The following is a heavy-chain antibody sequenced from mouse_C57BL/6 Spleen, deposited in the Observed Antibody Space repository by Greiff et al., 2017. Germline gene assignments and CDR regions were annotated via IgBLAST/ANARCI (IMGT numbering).Heavy chain of an antibody. J-gene: IGHJ2*01. CDR3: ARQGYGSSYDYFDY. D-gene: IGHD1-1*01. CDR1: GYTFTSYG. CDR2: IYPRSGNT. V-gene: IGHV1-81*01. Sequence: QVQLKESGAELARPGASVKLSCKASGYTFTSYGISWVKQRTGQGLEWIGEIYPRSGNTYYNEKFKGKATLTADKSSSTAYMELRSLTSEDSAVYFCARQGYGSSYDYFDYWGQGTTLTVSS.